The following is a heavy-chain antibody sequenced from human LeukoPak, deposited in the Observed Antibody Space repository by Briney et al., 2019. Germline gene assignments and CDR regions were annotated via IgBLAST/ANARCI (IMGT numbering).Heavy chain of an antibody. CDR1: GFTFSSYS. CDR3: ARDPRQYYGSVPAWWFGY. J-gene: IGHJ4*02. Sequence: GGSLRLSCAASGFTFSSYSMNWVRQAPGKGLEWVSSISSSSSYIYYADSVKGRFTISRDNAKNSLYLQMNSLRAEDTAVYYCARDPRQYYGSVPAWWFGYWGQGTLVTVSS. V-gene: IGHV3-21*01. D-gene: IGHD3-10*01. CDR2: ISSSSSYI.